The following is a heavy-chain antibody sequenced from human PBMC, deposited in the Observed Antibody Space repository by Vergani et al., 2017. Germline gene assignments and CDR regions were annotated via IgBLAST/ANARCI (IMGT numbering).Heavy chain of an antibody. CDR3: AXTPIRFGLYYYYYGMDV. D-gene: IGHD3-16*01. V-gene: IGHV3-48*03. CDR1: GFTFSSYE. J-gene: IGHJ6*02. Sequence: EVQLVESGGGLVQPGGSLRLSCAASGFTFSSYEMNWVRQAPGKGLEWVSYISSSGSTIYYADSVKGRFTISRDNAKNSLYLQMNSLRAEDTAVYYCAXTPIRFGLYYYYYGMDVWGQGTTVTVSS. CDR2: ISSSGSTI.